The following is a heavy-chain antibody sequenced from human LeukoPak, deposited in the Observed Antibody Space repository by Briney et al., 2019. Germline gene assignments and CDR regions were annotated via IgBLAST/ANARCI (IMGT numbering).Heavy chain of an antibody. CDR3: AKDVGKWESLHFFDY. CDR2: ISGSGAST. J-gene: IGHJ4*02. V-gene: IGHV3-23*01. D-gene: IGHD1-26*01. CDR1: GFTFSSYA. Sequence: GGSLRLSCAASGFTFSSYAMTWVRQAPGKGLEWVSGISGSGASTYYADSVTGRFTISRDNSRNTLYLQMNSLRGDDTAVYYCAKDVGKWESLHFFDYWGQGTLVTVSS.